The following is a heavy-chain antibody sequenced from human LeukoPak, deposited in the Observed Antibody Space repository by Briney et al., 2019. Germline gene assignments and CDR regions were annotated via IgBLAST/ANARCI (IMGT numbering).Heavy chain of an antibody. CDR2: IYYSGST. CDR1: GYSISSGYY. CDR3: ARGRGQLDPWYY. J-gene: IGHJ4*02. V-gene: IGHV4-61*01. D-gene: IGHD6-13*01. Sequence: PSETLSLTCTVSGYSISSGYYWGWIRQPPGKGLEWIGYIYYSGSTNYNPSLKSRVTISVDTSKNQFSLKLSSVTAADTAVYYCARGRGQLDPWYYWGQGTLVTVSS.